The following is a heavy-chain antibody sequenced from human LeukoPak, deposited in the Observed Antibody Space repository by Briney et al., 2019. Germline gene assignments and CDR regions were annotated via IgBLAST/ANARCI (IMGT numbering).Heavy chain of an antibody. Sequence: GRSLRLSCAASGFTFSSYAMHRVRQAPGKGLEWVAVISYDGSNKYYADSVKGRFTISRDNSKNTLYLQMNSLRAEDTAVYYCARLGYCSSTSCYMFAFDIWGQGTMVTVSS. CDR2: ISYDGSNK. J-gene: IGHJ3*02. CDR1: GFTFSSYA. V-gene: IGHV3-30*01. CDR3: ARLGYCSSTSCYMFAFDI. D-gene: IGHD2-2*02.